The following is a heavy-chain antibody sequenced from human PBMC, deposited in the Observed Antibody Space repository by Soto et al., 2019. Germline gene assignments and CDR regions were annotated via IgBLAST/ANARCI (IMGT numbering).Heavy chain of an antibody. D-gene: IGHD3-10*01. CDR2: ISYAGSNK. CDR3: AKDTASHPSYGSGSRFAH. Sequence: GGSLRLSCAASGFTFSNYGMHWVRQAPGKGLEWVAVISYAGSNKYYVDSVKGRFTISRDNSKNTLFLQMDSLRAEDTAVYYCAKDTASHPSYGSGSRFAHWGQGTLVTVSS. V-gene: IGHV3-30*18. J-gene: IGHJ4*01. CDR1: GFTFSNYG.